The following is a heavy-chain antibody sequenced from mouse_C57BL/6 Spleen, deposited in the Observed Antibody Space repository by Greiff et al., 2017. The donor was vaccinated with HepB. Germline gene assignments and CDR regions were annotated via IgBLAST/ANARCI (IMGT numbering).Heavy chain of an antibody. V-gene: IGHV1-9*01. D-gene: IGHD4-1*01. CDR1: GYTFTGYW. CDR2: ILPGSGST. Sequence: VQLQQSGAGLMKPGASVKLSCKATGYTFTGYWIEWVKQRPGHGLEWIGEILPGSGSTTYNEKFKGTATFTADTSSNTAYMQLSSLTTEDSAIYYCARWDSYYFDDWGQGTTLTVSS. J-gene: IGHJ2*01. CDR3: ARWDSYYFDD.